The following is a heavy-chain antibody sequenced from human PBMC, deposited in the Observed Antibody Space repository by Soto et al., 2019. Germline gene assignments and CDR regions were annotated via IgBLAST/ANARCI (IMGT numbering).Heavy chain of an antibody. CDR1: GGSISSSAYF. CDR3: ARHAGYCSSTSCYVSGGVDY. Sequence: SETLSLTCTVSGGSISSSAYFWAWIRQPPGKGLEWIGSIHYSGSTYYNPSLESRVTISVDKSKNQFSLKLISLTAADTAVYYCARHAGYCSSTSCYVSGGVDYWGQGTLVTVSS. J-gene: IGHJ4*02. V-gene: IGHV4-39*01. CDR2: IHYSGST. D-gene: IGHD2-2*01.